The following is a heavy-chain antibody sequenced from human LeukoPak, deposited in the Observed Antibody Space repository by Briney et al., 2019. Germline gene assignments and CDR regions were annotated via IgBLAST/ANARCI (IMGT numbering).Heavy chain of an antibody. J-gene: IGHJ4*02. D-gene: IGHD3-10*01. CDR1: GGSISSYY. CDR3: ARQTELLWFGELSYYFDY. V-gene: IGHV4-59*01. Sequence: SETLPLTCTVSGGSISSYYWSWIRQPPGKGLEWIGYIYYSGSTNYNPSLKSRVTISVDTSKNQFSLKLSSVTAADTAVYYCARQTELLWFGELSYYFDYWGQGTLVTVSS. CDR2: IYYSGST.